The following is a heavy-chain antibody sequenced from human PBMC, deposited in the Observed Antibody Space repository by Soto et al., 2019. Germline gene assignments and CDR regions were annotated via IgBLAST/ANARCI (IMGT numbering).Heavy chain of an antibody. Sequence: GASVKVSFKASGGTFSSYAISWLRQAPGQGLEWMGGIIPIFGTANYAQKFQGRVTITADESTSTAYMELSSLRSEDTAVYYCARTHCSSTSCYTGNWFDPWGQGTLVTVSS. CDR2: IIPIFGTA. CDR3: ARTHCSSTSCYTGNWFDP. D-gene: IGHD2-2*02. CDR1: GGTFSSYA. J-gene: IGHJ5*02. V-gene: IGHV1-69*13.